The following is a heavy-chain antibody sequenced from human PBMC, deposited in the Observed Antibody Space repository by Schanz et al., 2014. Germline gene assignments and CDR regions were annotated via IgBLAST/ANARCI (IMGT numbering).Heavy chain of an antibody. CDR3: AKKVPAYNPFDS. Sequence: EVQLVESGGGLVQPGGSLRLSCSASGFTFSIYAMHWVRQAPGKGLEYVSAISHDGYSTYYAESVKGRFTISRDNSKNTLYLQMDSLRAEDTAVYFCAKKVPAYNPFDSWGQGTLVTVSS. D-gene: IGHD1-1*01. J-gene: IGHJ4*02. CDR2: ISHDGYST. CDR1: GFTFSIYA. V-gene: IGHV3-64D*06.